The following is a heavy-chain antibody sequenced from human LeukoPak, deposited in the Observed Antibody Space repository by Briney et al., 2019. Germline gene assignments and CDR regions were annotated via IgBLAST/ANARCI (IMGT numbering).Heavy chain of an antibody. Sequence: GGSLRLSCAASGFTLSSFGMHWVRQAPGKGLEWVAVIWHDGGNKYYADSVKGRFTISRDNSKNTLYLQMNSLGAGDTAVYYCARVAAGDIVVAYAMDVWGQGTAVTVSS. CDR2: IWHDGGNK. CDR1: GFTLSSFG. V-gene: IGHV3-33*01. D-gene: IGHD2-2*01. J-gene: IGHJ6*02. CDR3: ARVAAGDIVVAYAMDV.